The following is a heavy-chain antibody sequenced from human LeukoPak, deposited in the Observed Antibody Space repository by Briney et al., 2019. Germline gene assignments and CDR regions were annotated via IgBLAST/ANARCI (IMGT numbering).Heavy chain of an antibody. CDR3: ARDVITGTTSTNDY. D-gene: IGHD1-20*01. V-gene: IGHV3-21*01. CDR2: ISSSSSYI. J-gene: IGHJ4*02. CDR1: GFTFSSYS. Sequence: PGGSLRLSCAASGFTFSSYSMNWVRQAPGKGLEWVSSISSSSSYIYYADSVKGRFTISRDNAKNSLYLRMNSLRAEDTAVYYCARDVITGTTSTNDYWGQGTLVTVSS.